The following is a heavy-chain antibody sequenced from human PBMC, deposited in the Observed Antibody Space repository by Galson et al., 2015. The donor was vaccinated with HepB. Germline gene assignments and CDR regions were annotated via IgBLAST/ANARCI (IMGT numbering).Heavy chain of an antibody. V-gene: IGHV3-30*03. CDR2: ISYDGSNK. CDR3: ARGGLRFLEWLLRRGLRYGMDV. CDR1: GFTFSIYS. D-gene: IGHD3-3*01. J-gene: IGHJ6*02. Sequence: SLRLSCAASGFTFSIYSMNWVRQAPGKGLEWVAVISYDGSNKYYADSVKGRFTISRDNSKNTLYLQMNSLRAEDTAVYYCARGGLRFLEWLLRRGLRYGMDVWGQGTTVTVSS.